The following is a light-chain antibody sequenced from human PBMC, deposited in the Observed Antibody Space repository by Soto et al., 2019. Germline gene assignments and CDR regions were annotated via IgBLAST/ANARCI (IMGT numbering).Light chain of an antibody. V-gene: IGKV4-1*01. CDR2: WAS. J-gene: IGKJ1*01. CDR3: HQYINAPWT. CDR1: QSVLYSSNNNNY. Sequence: DFVMTQSPDSLAVSLGESATINCKSSQSVLYSSNNNNYLSWYQQKPGQPPKLLIYWASTRESGVPDRFSGSGSGTDFTLTISSLQAEDVAVYYCHQYINAPWTFGQGTKVEIK.